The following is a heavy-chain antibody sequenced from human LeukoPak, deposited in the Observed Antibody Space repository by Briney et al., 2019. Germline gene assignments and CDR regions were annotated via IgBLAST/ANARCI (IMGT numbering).Heavy chain of an antibody. D-gene: IGHD6-13*01. Sequence: GGSLRLSCAASGFTFSNYGIHWVRQAPGKGLEWVAFIRYDGSGKYYADSVRGRFTISRDNSKNTVFLQMNSLRAEDTAVYYCAKSGSSSWFLDYWGQGTLVTVSS. V-gene: IGHV3-30*02. CDR3: AKSGSSSWFLDY. CDR1: GFTFSNYG. J-gene: IGHJ4*02. CDR2: IRYDGSGK.